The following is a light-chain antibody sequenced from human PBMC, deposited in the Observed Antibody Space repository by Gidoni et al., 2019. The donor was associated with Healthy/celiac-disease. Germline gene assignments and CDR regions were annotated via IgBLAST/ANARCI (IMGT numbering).Light chain of an antibody. CDR3: QQSYSTRYT. J-gene: IGKJ2*01. V-gene: IGKV1-39*01. Sequence: QMTQSPSSLSASVGDRVTITCRASQSISSYLNWYQQKPGKAPKLLIYAASSLQSGVPSRFSGSGSGTDFTLTISSLQPEDFATYYCQQSYSTRYTFGQGTKLEIK. CDR1: QSISSY. CDR2: AAS.